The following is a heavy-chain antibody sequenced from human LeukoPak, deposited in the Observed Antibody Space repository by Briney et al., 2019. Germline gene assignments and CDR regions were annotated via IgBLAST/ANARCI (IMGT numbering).Heavy chain of an antibody. V-gene: IGHV3-23*01. J-gene: IGHJ4*02. Sequence: PGGSLRLSCAASGFTFSSYAMSWVRQAPGKGLEWVSAISGSGGSTYYADSVKGRFTISRDNSKNTLYLQMNSLGAEDTAVYYCAKDIVVVPAANWGLDYWGQGTLVTVSS. D-gene: IGHD2-2*01. CDR3: AKDIVVVPAANWGLDY. CDR1: GFTFSSYA. CDR2: ISGSGGST.